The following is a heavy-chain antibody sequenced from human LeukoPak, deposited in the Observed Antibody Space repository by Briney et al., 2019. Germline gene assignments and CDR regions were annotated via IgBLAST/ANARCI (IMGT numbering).Heavy chain of an antibody. J-gene: IGHJ4*02. V-gene: IGHV1-18*04. D-gene: IGHD5-12*01. CDR3: AREYSGYDWGQFDY. CDR2: ISAYNGNT. Sequence: ASVKVSCKASGYTFTGYYIHWVRQAPGQGLEWMGWISAYNGNTNYAQKLQGRVTMTTDTSTSTAYMELRSLRSDDTAVYYCAREYSGYDWGQFDYWGQGTLATVSS. CDR1: GYTFTGYY.